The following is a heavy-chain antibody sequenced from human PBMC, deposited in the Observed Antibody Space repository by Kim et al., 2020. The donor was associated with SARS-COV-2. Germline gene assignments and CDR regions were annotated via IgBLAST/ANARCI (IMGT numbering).Heavy chain of an antibody. D-gene: IGHD5-18*01. CDR3: ARGPKGAWIRPAFFDY. CDR1: GGSFSGYY. J-gene: IGHJ4*02. CDR2: INHSGST. Sequence: SETLSLTCAVYGGSFSGYYWSWIRQPPGKGLEWIGEINHSGSTNYNPSLKSRVTISVDTSKNQFSLKLSSVTAADTAVYYCARGPKGAWIRPAFFDYWGQETLVTVSS. V-gene: IGHV4-34*01.